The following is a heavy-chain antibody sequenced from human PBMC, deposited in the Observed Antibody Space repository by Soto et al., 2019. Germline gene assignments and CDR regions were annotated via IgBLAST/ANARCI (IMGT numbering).Heavy chain of an antibody. J-gene: IGHJ5*01. CDR1: GFTFSRYG. CDR2: ISSSTSYV. CDR3: ARDPSEGRVGNWFES. V-gene: IGHV3-21*06. D-gene: IGHD2-2*01. Sequence: EVHLVESGGGLVKPGGSLRLSCAASGFTFSRYGMNWLRQAPGKGLEWVASISSSTSYVYYADSVKGRFSTSRDNAKNILYLERYALRSEDTAVYYCARDPSEGRVGNWFESWGQGTLVTVSS.